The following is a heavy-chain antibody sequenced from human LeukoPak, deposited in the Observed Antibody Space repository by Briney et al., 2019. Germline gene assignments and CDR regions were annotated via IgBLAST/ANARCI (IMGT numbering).Heavy chain of an antibody. CDR3: AKAGYIGGSYYQFGDFDY. CDR1: GGTFSSYA. J-gene: IGHJ4*02. CDR2: IIPIFGTA. V-gene: IGHV1-69*13. D-gene: IGHD1-26*01. Sequence: SVKVSCKASGGTFSSYAISWVRQAPGQGLEWMGGIIPIFGTANYAQKFQGRVTITADESTSTAYMELSSLRSEDTAVYYCAKAGYIGGSYYQFGDFDYWGQGTLVTVSS.